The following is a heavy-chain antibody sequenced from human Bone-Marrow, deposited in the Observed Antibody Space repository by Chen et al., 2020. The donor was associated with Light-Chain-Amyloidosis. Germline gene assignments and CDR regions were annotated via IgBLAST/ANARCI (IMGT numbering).Heavy chain of an antibody. J-gene: IGHJ3*02. CDR3: AKDISYDDILPGYPADAFDI. D-gene: IGHD3-9*01. CDR2: ISGSGGSR. V-gene: IGHV3-23*01. Sequence: GGSLRLSCAASGFAFSSYAMSRVRQAPGKGLEWVSTISGSGGSRYYGDSVKGRLTISRDNSKNALFLQMNSLRAEDTAVYYCAKDISYDDILPGYPADAFDIWGQGTMVTVSS. CDR1: GFAFSSYA.